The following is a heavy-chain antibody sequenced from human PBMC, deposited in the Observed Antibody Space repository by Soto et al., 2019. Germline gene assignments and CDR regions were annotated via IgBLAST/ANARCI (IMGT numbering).Heavy chain of an antibody. CDR1: GDSFTGYY. Sequence: GASVKVSCEACGDSFTGYYMHWVRQAPGQGLEWMGWINPNSGGTNYAQKFQGWVTMTRDTSISTAYMELSRLRSDDTAVYYCARDSGFGELPYYYYMDVWGKGTTGTVSS. V-gene: IGHV1-2*04. CDR3: ARDSGFGELPYYYYMDV. J-gene: IGHJ6*03. CDR2: INPNSGGT. D-gene: IGHD3-10*01.